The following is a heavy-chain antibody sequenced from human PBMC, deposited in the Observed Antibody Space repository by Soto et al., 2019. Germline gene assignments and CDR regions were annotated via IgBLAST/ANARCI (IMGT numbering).Heavy chain of an antibody. CDR1: GGTFSSYA. CDR3: ARDLRLGDYDYYYYGMDV. Sequence: ASVKVSCKASGGTFSSYAISWVRQAPGQGLEWMGGIIPIFGTANYAQKFQGRVTITADESTSTAYMELSSLRSEDTAVYYCARDLRLGDYDYYYYGMDVWGQGTTVTVSS. CDR2: IIPIFGTA. V-gene: IGHV1-69*13. J-gene: IGHJ6*02. D-gene: IGHD4-17*01.